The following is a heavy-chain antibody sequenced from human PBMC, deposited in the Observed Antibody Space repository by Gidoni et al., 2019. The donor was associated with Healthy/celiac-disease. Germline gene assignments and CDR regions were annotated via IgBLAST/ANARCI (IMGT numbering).Heavy chain of an antibody. CDR1: GFTFSNSA. CDR3: AKAPLGYCNGVRCYPFDY. V-gene: IGHV3-23*01. Sequence: EVLLLESGGGWVQPGGSLRLSCAAYGFTFSNSAMSWVRQAPGKGLEWFSGTAGSSADTYYTDSVKGRFTISRDNSKNTMYLQMNSLRAEDTAIYYCAKAPLGYCNGVRCYPFDYWGQGTLVTVSS. J-gene: IGHJ4*02. CDR2: TAGSSADT. D-gene: IGHD2-15*01.